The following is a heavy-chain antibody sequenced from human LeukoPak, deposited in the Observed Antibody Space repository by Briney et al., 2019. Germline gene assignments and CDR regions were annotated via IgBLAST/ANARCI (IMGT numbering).Heavy chain of an antibody. CDR1: GYTFTGYY. Sequence: ASVKVSCKASGYTFTGYYIHWVRQAPGQGLEWMGWINPNSGGTIYAQNFQGRVTMTRDTSISTAYMELRSLRSDDTAVYYCARGNSYSSGWYVYWGQGTLVTVSS. CDR2: INPNSGGT. V-gene: IGHV1-2*02. CDR3: ARGNSYSSGWYVY. J-gene: IGHJ4*02. D-gene: IGHD6-19*01.